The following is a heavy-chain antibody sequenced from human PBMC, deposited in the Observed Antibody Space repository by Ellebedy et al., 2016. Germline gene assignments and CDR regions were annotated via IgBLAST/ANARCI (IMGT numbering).Heavy chain of an antibody. J-gene: IGHJ4*02. Sequence: GGSLRLXCAASGFTFSNYWMHWVRRAPGKGLVWVARIKSDGTTTNYADSVKGRFTISRDNAKNTLYLQMNGLRAEDTAIYYCARGYFYDSRGYYYSWGQGTLVTVSA. V-gene: IGHV3-74*01. CDR2: IKSDGTTT. D-gene: IGHD3-22*01. CDR3: ARGYFYDSRGYYYS. CDR1: GFTFSNYW.